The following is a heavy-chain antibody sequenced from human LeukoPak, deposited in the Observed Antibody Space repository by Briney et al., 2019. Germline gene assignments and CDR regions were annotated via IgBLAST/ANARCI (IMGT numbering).Heavy chain of an antibody. CDR3: ARHKSGSYFPFDY. D-gene: IGHD1-26*01. Sequence: ASVKVSFQASGYTFTSYGISGVRQAPGQGVEGMGWISAYNGNTNHAQKLQGRATMTTDTSTSTAYMELRSLRSDDTAVYYCARHKSGSYFPFDYWGQGTLVTVSS. V-gene: IGHV1-18*01. CDR1: GYTFTSYG. J-gene: IGHJ4*02. CDR2: ISAYNGNT.